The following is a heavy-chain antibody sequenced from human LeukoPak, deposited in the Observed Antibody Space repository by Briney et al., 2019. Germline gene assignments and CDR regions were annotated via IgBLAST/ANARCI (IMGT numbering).Heavy chain of an antibody. V-gene: IGHV4-61*02. D-gene: IGHD3-9*01. Sequence: PSQTLSLTCTVSGGSISSGSYYWSWIRQPAGKGLEWIGRIYTSGSTNYNPSLKSRVAISVDTSKNQFSLKLSSVTAADTAVYYCARDPLYYDILTGYSHWGQGTLVTVSS. J-gene: IGHJ4*02. CDR3: ARDPLYYDILTGYSH. CDR2: IYTSGST. CDR1: GGSISSGSYY.